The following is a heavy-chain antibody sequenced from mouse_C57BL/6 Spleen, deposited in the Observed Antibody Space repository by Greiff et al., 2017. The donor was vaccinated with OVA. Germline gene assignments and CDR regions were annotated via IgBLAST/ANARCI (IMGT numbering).Heavy chain of an antibody. D-gene: IGHD1-1*01. V-gene: IGHV1-82*01. CDR2: IYPGDGDT. CDR1: GYAFSSSW. J-gene: IGHJ1*03. CDR3: ARSITTVVYFDV. Sequence: VHLVESGPELVKPGASVKISCKASGYAFSSSWMNWVKQRPGKGLEWIGRIYPGDGDTNYNGKFKGKATLTADKSSSTAYMQLSSLTSEDSAVYFCARSITTVVYFDVWGTGTTVTVSS.